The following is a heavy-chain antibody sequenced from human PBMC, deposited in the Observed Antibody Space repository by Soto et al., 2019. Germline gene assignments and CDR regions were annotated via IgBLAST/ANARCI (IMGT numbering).Heavy chain of an antibody. CDR1: GFTFRSFV. Sequence: QVQLVESGGGVVQPGTSLRLSCVGSGFTFRSFVIHWVRQAPGKGLEWVALTSYDGSNTYYGDSVKGRVTISRDNSKYTVDLQMDSLRVEDTALYYCARWGTTGGVDFWGQGTLVIVSS. D-gene: IGHD3-16*01. J-gene: IGHJ4*02. CDR3: ARWGTTGGVDF. V-gene: IGHV3-30*03. CDR2: TSYDGSNT.